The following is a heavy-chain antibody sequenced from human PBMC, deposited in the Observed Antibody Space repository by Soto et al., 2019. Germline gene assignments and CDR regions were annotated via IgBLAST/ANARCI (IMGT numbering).Heavy chain of an antibody. V-gene: IGHV4-39*01. D-gene: IGHD3-10*01. Sequence: SERLFLLCTVSCGSISSSSYYWGWIRQPPGKGLEWIGSIYYSGSTYYNPSLKSRVTISVDTSKNQFSLKLSSVTAADTAVYYCSSSGSHSWGQGTPVTVSS. CDR3: SSSGSHS. CDR2: IYYSGST. CDR1: CGSISSSSYY. J-gene: IGHJ4*02.